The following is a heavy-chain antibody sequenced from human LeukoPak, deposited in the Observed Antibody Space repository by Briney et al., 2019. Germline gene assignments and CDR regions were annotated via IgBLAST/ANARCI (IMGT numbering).Heavy chain of an antibody. CDR3: ARGAYGDCP. V-gene: IGHV4-61*02. D-gene: IGHD4-17*01. CDR2: IYTSGST. J-gene: IGHJ5*02. Sequence: PSETLSLTCTVPGGSISSGSYYWSWIRQPAGKGREWIGRIYTSGSTNYNPSLKSRVTISVDTSKNQFSLKLSSVTAADTAVYYCARGAYGDCPWGQGTLVTVSS. CDR1: GGSISSGSYY.